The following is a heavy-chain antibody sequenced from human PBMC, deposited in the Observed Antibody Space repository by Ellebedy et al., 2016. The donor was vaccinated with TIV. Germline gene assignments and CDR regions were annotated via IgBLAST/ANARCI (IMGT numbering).Heavy chain of an antibody. J-gene: IGHJ5*02. CDR3: ARGLRYCSSTSCYGNWFDP. D-gene: IGHD2-2*01. CDR2: MNPNSGNT. V-gene: IGHV1-8*02. Sequence: AASVKVSCKASGYTFSSYFMHWVRQATGQGLEWMGWMNPNSGNTGYAQKFQGRVTMTRNTSISTAYMELSSLRSEDTAVYYCARGLRYCSSTSCYGNWFDPWGQGTLVTVSS. CDR1: GYTFSSYF.